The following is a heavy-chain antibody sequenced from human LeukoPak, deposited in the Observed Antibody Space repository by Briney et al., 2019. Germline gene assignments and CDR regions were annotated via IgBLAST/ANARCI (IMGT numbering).Heavy chain of an antibody. V-gene: IGHV6-1*01. D-gene: IGHD2-15*01. Sequence: SQTLSLTCTISGDSVSSNNAAWNWIRQSPSRGLEWLGRTYYRSKWYNDYAMSVKSRITISPYTSKNQFFLQLNSVTPEDTAVYYCARDRSRAYHFDYWGQGTLVTVSS. J-gene: IGHJ4*02. CDR2: TYYRSKWYN. CDR1: GDSVSSNNAA. CDR3: ARDRSRAYHFDY.